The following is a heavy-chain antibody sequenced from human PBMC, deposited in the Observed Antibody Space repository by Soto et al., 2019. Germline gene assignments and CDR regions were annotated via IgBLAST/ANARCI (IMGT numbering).Heavy chain of an antibody. J-gene: IGHJ4*02. CDR3: AFRRYDSSGYWEYFDY. CDR1: GFTFSSYA. CDR2: ISYDGSNK. D-gene: IGHD3-22*01. Sequence: QVQLVESGGGVVQPGRSLRLSCAASGFTFSSYAMHWVRQAPGKGLEWVAVISYDGSNKYYADSVKGRFTISRDNSKNTLYLQMNSLSAEDKAVYYCAFRRYDSSGYWEYFDYWGQGTLVTVAS. V-gene: IGHV3-30*14.